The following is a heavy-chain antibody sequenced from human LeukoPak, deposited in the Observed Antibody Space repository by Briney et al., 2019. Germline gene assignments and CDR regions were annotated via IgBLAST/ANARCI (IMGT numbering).Heavy chain of an antibody. D-gene: IGHD3-16*02. J-gene: IGHJ5*02. CDR1: GASISSGSYY. Sequence: SETLSLTCTVSGASISSGSYYWGWIRQPPGKGLEWIGEINHSGSTNYNPSLKSRVTISVDTSKNQFSLKLSSVTAADTAVYYCARGGHDYVWGSYRTNWFDPWGQGTLVTVSS. CDR2: INHSGST. V-gene: IGHV4-39*07. CDR3: ARGGHDYVWGSYRTNWFDP.